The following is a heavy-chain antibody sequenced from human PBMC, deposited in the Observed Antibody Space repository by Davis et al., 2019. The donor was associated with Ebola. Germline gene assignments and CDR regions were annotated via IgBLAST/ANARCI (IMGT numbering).Heavy chain of an antibody. CDR3: ARDSLLWFGELLSRRYYYYGMDV. V-gene: IGHV3-7*01. D-gene: IGHD3-10*01. J-gene: IGHJ6*02. CDR1: GFTFSSYW. CDR2: IKQDGSEN. Sequence: GESLKISCAASGFTFSSYWMSWVRQAPGKGLEWVANIKQDGSENYYVDSVKGRFTISRDNTKNSLSLQMSSLRAEDTAVYYCARDSLLWFGELLSRRYYYYGMDVWGQGTTVTVSS.